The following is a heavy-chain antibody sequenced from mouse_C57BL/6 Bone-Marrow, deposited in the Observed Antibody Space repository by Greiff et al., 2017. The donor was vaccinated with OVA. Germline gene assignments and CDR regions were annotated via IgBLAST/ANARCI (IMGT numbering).Heavy chain of an antibody. D-gene: IGHD1-1*01. CDR3: ARGATVVFDY. V-gene: IGHV5-12*01. Sequence: EVKVVESGGGLVQPGGSLKLSCAASGFTFSDYCMYWVRQTPEKRLEWVAYISNGGGSTYYPDTVKGRFTISRDNAKNTLYLQMSRLKSEDTAMYYCARGATVVFDYWGQGTTLTVSS. CDR2: ISNGGGST. CDR1: GFTFSDYC. J-gene: IGHJ2*01.